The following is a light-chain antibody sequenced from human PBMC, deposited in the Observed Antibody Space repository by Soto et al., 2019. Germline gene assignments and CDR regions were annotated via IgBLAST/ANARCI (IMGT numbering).Light chain of an antibody. V-gene: IGKV3-11*01. CDR2: DAF. CDR1: QSVSSY. Sequence: EILLTQSPATRSLSPGERATLSCRASQSVSSYLAWYQQRPGQAPRLLIYDAFNRATGIPARFSGSGSGTDFTLTISSLEPEDFAVYYCQQRSNWPLTFGGGTKVDIK. J-gene: IGKJ4*01. CDR3: QQRSNWPLT.